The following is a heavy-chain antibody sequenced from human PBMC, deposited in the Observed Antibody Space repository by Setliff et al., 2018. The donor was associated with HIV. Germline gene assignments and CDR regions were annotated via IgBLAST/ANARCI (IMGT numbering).Heavy chain of an antibody. J-gene: IGHJ5*01. V-gene: IGHV4-59*11. CDR2: IYYSGST. D-gene: IGHD1-26*01. CDR3: VRELLGSGGTVPEVNFFDS. CDR1: GGSISSHY. Sequence: PSETLSLTCSVSGGSISSHYWSWIRQPPGKGLEWIGYIYYSGSTNYNPSLKSRVTISVDTSKTQFSLNLRSVTAADTAVYYCVRELLGSGGTVPEVNFFDSWGQGTLVTVSS.